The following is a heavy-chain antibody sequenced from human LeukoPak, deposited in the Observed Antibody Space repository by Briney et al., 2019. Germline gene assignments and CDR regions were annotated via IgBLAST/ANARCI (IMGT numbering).Heavy chain of an antibody. D-gene: IGHD2-8*01. J-gene: IGHJ5*02. CDR2: ISAYNGNT. CDR1: GGTFSSYA. CDR3: ARVREFDCTNGVCYISWFDP. Sequence: ASVKVSCKASGGTFSSYAISWVRQAPGQGLEWMGWISAYNGNTNYAQKLQGRVTMTTDTSTSTAYMELRSLRSDDTAVYYCARVREFDCTNGVCYISWFDPWGQGTLVTVSS. V-gene: IGHV1-18*01.